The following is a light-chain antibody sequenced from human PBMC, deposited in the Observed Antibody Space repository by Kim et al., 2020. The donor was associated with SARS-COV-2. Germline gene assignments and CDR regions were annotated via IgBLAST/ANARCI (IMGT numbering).Light chain of an antibody. CDR3: SSYAGSNSYV. CDR2: EVS. Sequence: QSALTQPPSASGSPGQSVTISCTGSSSDVGGYKYVSWYQHHPGKAPKVMIYEVSKRPSGVPDRFSGSKSGNTASLTVSGLQAEDEADYYCSSYAGSNSYVFGTGTKVTVL. CDR1: SSDVGGYKY. J-gene: IGLJ1*01. V-gene: IGLV2-8*01.